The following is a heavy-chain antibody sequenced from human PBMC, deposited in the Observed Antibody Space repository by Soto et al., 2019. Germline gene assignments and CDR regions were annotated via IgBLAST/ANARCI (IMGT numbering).Heavy chain of an antibody. V-gene: IGHV3-11*06. CDR1: GFTFSDYY. D-gene: IGHD5-18*01. J-gene: IGHJ4*02. Sequence: GSLRLSCAASGFTFSDYYMSWIRQAPGKGLEWVSYISSSSSYTNYADSVKGRFTISRDNAKNSLYLQMNSLRAEDTAVYYCARADSYGTYDYWGQGTLVTVSS. CDR2: ISSSSSYT. CDR3: ARADSYGTYDY.